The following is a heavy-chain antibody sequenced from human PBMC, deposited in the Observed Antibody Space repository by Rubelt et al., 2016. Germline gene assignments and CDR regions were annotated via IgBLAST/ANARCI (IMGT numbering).Heavy chain of an antibody. V-gene: IGHV1-2*02. Sequence: QVQLVQSGAEVKTPGASVKVSCRASGYTFTGYYMHWVRQAPGQGLEWMGWMNVNSGGTNYAQKFQGRVALTRDTSISTVSMGLSRPTSDDTAVYYCVRENWYYDNWGQGTLVTVSS. CDR2: MNVNSGGT. CDR1: GYTFTGYY. D-gene: IGHD1-7*01. J-gene: IGHJ4*02. CDR3: VRENWYYDN.